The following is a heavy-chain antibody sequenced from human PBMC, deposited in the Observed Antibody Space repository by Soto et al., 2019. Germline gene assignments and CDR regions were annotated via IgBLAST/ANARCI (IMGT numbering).Heavy chain of an antibody. CDR2: ISSSSSYI. Sequence: EVQLVESGGGLVKPGGSLRLSCADSGFIFSSYSMNWVRQAPGKGLEWVSSISSSSSYIYYADSVKGRFTIPRDNXKNSLYLQRNSLRAEDTAVYYCARDRCSSTSCYHGWGQGTLVTVSS. CDR3: ARDRCSSTSCYHG. J-gene: IGHJ4*02. CDR1: GFIFSSYS. V-gene: IGHV3-21*01. D-gene: IGHD2-2*01.